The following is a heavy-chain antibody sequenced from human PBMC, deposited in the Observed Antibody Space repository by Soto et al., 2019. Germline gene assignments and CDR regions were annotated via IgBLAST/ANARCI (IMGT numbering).Heavy chain of an antibody. CDR2: IYYSGST. Sequence: SETLSLTCTVSGGSISSSSYYWGWIRQPPGKGLEWIGSIYYSGSTYYNPSLKSRVTISVDTSKNQFSLKLSSVTAADTAVYYCARQRRDTKIGGGYRNDYWGQGTLVTVSS. D-gene: IGHD1-1*01. CDR1: GGSISSSSYY. J-gene: IGHJ4*02. V-gene: IGHV4-39*01. CDR3: ARQRRDTKIGGGYRNDY.